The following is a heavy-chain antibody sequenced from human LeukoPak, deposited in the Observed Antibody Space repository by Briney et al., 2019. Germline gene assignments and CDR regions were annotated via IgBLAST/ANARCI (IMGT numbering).Heavy chain of an antibody. V-gene: IGHV3-48*03. CDR2: ISSSGSTI. J-gene: IGHJ6*03. Sequence: PGGSLRLSCAASGFTFSSYEMNWVRQAPGKGLEWVSYISSSGSTIYYADSVKGRFTISRDNSKNTLYLQMNSLRAEDTAVYYCARVNYYYYYMDVWGKGTTVTISS. CDR1: GFTFSSYE. CDR3: ARVNYYYYYMDV.